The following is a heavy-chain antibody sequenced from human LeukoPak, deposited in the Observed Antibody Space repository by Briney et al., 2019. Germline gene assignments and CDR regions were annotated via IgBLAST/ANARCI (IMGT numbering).Heavy chain of an antibody. CDR2: INHSGST. CDR1: GGSFSGYY. Sequence: SETLSLTCAVYGGSFSGYYWSWIRQPPGKGLEWIGEINHSGSTNYNPSLKSRVTISADTSKNQFSLKLSSVAAADTAVYCCARSNMVRGVRALDYWGQGTLVTVSS. D-gene: IGHD3-10*01. V-gene: IGHV4-34*01. CDR3: ARSNMVRGVRALDY. J-gene: IGHJ4*02.